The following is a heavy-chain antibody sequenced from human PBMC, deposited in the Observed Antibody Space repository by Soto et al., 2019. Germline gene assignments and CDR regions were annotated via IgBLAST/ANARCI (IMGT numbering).Heavy chain of an antibody. V-gene: IGHV4-30-2*01. CDR1: GGSISGGGFS. CDR2: ILHTGGT. J-gene: IGHJ4*02. Sequence: SETLSLTCAVSGGSISGGGFSWSWTRQPPGKGLEWIGYILHTGGTQYNPSLKSRVSMSVDKSKNQFSLHLTSVTAADTAVYYCARLQFGEGFDYWGQGALVTVSS. CDR3: ARLQFGEGFDY. D-gene: IGHD3-10*01.